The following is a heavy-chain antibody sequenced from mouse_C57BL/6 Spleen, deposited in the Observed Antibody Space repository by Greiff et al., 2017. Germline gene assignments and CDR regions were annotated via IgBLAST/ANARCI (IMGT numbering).Heavy chain of an antibody. Sequence: VVKPGASVKISCKASGYAFSSYWMNWVKQRPGKGLEWIGQIYPGDGDTNYNGKFKGKATLTADKSSSTAYMQLSSLTSEDSAVYFCARCTTVVATNFDYWGQGTTLTVSS. J-gene: IGHJ2*01. D-gene: IGHD1-1*01. CDR1: GYAFSSYW. CDR3: ARCTTVVATNFDY. V-gene: IGHV1-80*01. CDR2: IYPGDGDT.